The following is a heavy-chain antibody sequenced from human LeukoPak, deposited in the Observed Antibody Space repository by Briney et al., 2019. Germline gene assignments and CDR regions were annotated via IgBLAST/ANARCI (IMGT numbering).Heavy chain of an antibody. J-gene: IGHJ4*02. CDR1: GYTFTSYG. V-gene: IGHV1-18*01. Sequence: ASVKVSCKASGYTFTSYGISWVRQAPGQGLEWMGWISAYNGNTNYAQKLQGRVTMTTDTSTSTAYMELRSLRSDDTAVYYCARDHYGDYVANGGGPYFDYWGQGTLVTVSS. D-gene: IGHD4-17*01. CDR3: ARDHYGDYVANGGGPYFDY. CDR2: ISAYNGNT.